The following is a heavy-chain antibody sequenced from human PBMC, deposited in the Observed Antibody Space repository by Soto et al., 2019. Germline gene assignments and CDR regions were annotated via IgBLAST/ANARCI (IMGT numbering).Heavy chain of an antibody. CDR2: ISLYSDGT. V-gene: IGHV1-18*01. CDR1: GYTSSNYG. D-gene: IGHD2-2*01. CDR3: ARVVPGAEAWFGP. Sequence: APVKLCCKTSGYTSSNYGITSVRQAPGQPLEWLGWISLYSDGTYYAQKFQGRVSMTTDTSTTTAYMELRSLRSDDTAVYYCARVVPGAEAWFGPWGQGTLVTVSS. J-gene: IGHJ5*02.